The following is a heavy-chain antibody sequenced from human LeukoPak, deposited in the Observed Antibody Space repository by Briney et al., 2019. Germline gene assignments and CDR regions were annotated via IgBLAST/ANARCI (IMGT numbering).Heavy chain of an antibody. CDR2: INPSGGSSI. D-gene: IGHD6-19*01. V-gene: IGHV1-46*01. J-gene: IGHJ4*02. CDR1: GYTFTPYS. CDR3: ARGGWQVPGETDFDY. Sequence: ASVKVSCKASGYTFTPYSMHWVRQAPGQGLEWMGIINPSGGSSITYAQKFQGRVTMTGDMSTTTGYMELSSLRSEDTAVYYCARGGWQVPGETDFDYWGQGTLVTVSS.